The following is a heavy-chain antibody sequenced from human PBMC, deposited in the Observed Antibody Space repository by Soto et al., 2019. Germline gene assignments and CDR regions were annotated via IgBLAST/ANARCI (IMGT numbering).Heavy chain of an antibody. J-gene: IGHJ3*02. Sequence: EVQLVESGGDLVQPGGSLSLSCAASGFTCSGHWMHWVRQVPRKGLEWVSRINTDGGSSAYADSVKGRFTISRDNAKNTLYLQMNGLRAADTAVYYCAREAGYCSRTSCYRRAFDTWGQGTTVTFAS. CDR1: GFTCSGHW. V-gene: IGHV3-74*03. CDR3: AREAGYCSRTSCYRRAFDT. CDR2: INTDGGSS. D-gene: IGHD2-2*01.